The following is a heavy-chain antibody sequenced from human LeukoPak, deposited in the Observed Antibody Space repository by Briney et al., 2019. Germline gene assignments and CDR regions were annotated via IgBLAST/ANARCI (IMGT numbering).Heavy chain of an antibody. J-gene: IGHJ4*02. CDR3: ARDLGTTTIDY. D-gene: IGHD2-2*01. V-gene: IGHV3-7*01. CDR1: GFTFSSYA. CDR2: IKQDGSEK. Sequence: GGSLRLSCAASGFTFSSYAMSWVRQAPGKGLEWVANIKQDGSEKYYVDSVKGRFTISRDNAKNSLYLQMNSLRAEDTAVYYCARDLGTTTIDYWGQGTLVTVSS.